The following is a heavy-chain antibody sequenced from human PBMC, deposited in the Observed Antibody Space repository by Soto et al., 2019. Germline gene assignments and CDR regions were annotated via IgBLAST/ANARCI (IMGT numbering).Heavy chain of an antibody. CDR2: IWYDGTNK. Sequence: GGSLRLSCAASGFIFSSYGMHWVRQAPDKGLEWVALIWYDGTNKYYADSVEGRFTISRDNSKNTLYLQMNSLRAEDTALYYCATDSYCDGGTCPGPLQYWGQGTLVTVSS. J-gene: IGHJ4*02. CDR3: ATDSYCDGGTCPGPLQY. D-gene: IGHD2-15*01. CDR1: GFIFSSYG. V-gene: IGHV3-33*01.